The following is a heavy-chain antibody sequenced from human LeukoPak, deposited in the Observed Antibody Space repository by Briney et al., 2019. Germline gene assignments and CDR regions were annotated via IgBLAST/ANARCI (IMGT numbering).Heavy chain of an antibody. D-gene: IGHD3-22*01. J-gene: IGHJ4*02. V-gene: IGHV1-46*01. CDR3: ARDFGRTYYYDSSGYHTCDY. CDR2: INPSGGST. Sequence: ASVKVSCKASGYTFTGYYMHWVRQAPGQGLEWMGIINPSGGSTSYAQKFQGRVTMTRDTSISTAYMELSRLRSDDTAVYYCARDFGRTYYYDSSGYHTCDYWGQGTLVTVSS. CDR1: GYTFTGYY.